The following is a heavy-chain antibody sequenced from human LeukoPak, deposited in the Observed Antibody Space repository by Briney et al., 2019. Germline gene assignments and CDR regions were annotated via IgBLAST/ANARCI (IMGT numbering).Heavy chain of an antibody. CDR1: GFTFSSYS. V-gene: IGHV3-23*01. J-gene: IGHJ3*02. CDR3: AILPKSAFDI. Sequence: PGGSLRLSCAASGFTFSSYSMNWVRQAPGKGLEWVSAISGSGGSTYYADSVKGRFTISRDNSKNTLYLQMNSLRAEDTAVYYCAILPKSAFDIWGQGTMVTVSS. CDR2: ISGSGGST. D-gene: IGHD2-15*01.